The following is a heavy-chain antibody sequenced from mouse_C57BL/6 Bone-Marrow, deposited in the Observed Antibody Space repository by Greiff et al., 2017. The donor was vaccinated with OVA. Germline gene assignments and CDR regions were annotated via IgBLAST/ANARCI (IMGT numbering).Heavy chain of an antibody. D-gene: IGHD2-5*01. J-gene: IGHJ1*03. CDR1: GFTFSSYA. CDR3: TRRGYSNLYFDV. V-gene: IGHV5-9-1*02. CDR2: ISSGGDYI. Sequence: EVMLVESGEGLVKPGGSLKLSCAASGFTFSSYAMSWVRQTPEKRLEWVAYISSGGDYIYYADTVKGRFTISRDNARNTLYLQMSSLKSEDTAMYYCTRRGYSNLYFDVWGTGTTVTVSS.